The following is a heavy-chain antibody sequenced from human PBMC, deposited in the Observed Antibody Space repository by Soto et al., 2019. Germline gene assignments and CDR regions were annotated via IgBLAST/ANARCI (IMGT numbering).Heavy chain of an antibody. Sequence: PSETLSLTCTVSGGSISSGGYYWSWIRQHPGKGLEWIGYIYYSGSTYYNPSLKSRVTISVDTSKNQFSLKLSSVTAADTAVYYCARATYNFWSGDAFDIWGQGTMVTVSS. CDR3: ARATYNFWSGDAFDI. V-gene: IGHV4-31*03. D-gene: IGHD3-3*01. CDR1: GGSISSGGYY. CDR2: IYYSGST. J-gene: IGHJ3*02.